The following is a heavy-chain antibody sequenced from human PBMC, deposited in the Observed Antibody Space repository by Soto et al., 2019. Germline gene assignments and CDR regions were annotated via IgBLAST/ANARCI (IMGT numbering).Heavy chain of an antibody. Sequence: ASVKVSCKASGGTFKSYAISWVRQAPGQRLEWLGGIMAGYGNTDYSQRFQGRVTITRDTSASTAYMELSSLRSEDTAVYYCARDLGGWPDYWGQGTLVTVSS. J-gene: IGHJ4*02. D-gene: IGHD2-15*01. CDR3: ARDLGGWPDY. CDR2: IMAGYGNT. V-gene: IGHV1-3*01. CDR1: GGTFKSYA.